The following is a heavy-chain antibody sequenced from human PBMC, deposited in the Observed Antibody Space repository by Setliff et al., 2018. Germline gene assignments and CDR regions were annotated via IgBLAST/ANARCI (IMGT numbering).Heavy chain of an antibody. Sequence: SETLSLTCTVSGGSISSHYWSWIRQPPGKGLEWIGYIYYSGSTNYNPSLKSRVTISVDTSKNQFSLKLSSVTAADTAVYYCARETTYSSSWYGWFDPWGQGTLVTVSS. CDR2: IYYSGST. D-gene: IGHD6-13*01. J-gene: IGHJ5*02. CDR3: ARETTYSSSWYGWFDP. CDR1: GGSISSHY. V-gene: IGHV4-59*11.